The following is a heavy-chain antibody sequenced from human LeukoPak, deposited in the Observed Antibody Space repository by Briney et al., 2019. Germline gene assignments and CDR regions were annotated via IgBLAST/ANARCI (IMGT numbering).Heavy chain of an antibody. CDR2: INHSGST. CDR1: GGSFSGYY. Sequence: SETLSLTCAVYGGSFSGYYWSWIRQPPGKGLEWIGEINHSGSTTYNPSLKSRVTISVDTSKNQFSLKLSSVTAADTAVYYCASLAGSLLWFDPRGQGTLVTVSS. J-gene: IGHJ5*02. CDR3: ASLAGSLLWFDP. D-gene: IGHD3-10*01. V-gene: IGHV4-34*01.